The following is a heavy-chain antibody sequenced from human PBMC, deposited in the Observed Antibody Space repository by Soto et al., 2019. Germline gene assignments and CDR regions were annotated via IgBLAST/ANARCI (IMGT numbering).Heavy chain of an antibody. CDR2: IYYSGST. Sequence: SETLSLTCTFSGGSISSYYWSLIRQPPGKGLEWIGYIYYSGSTNYNPSLKSRVTISVDTSKNQFSLKMSSVTAADTAVYYCARLATRYYFDYWGQGTLVTVSS. D-gene: IGHD1-1*01. V-gene: IGHV4-59*01. CDR3: ARLATRYYFDY. J-gene: IGHJ4*02. CDR1: GGSISSYY.